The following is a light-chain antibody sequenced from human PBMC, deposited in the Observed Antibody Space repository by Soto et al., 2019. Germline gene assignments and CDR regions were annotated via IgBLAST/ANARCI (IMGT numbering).Light chain of an antibody. CDR3: QSYDSSLSVV. Sequence: QSVLTQPPSVSGAPGQRVTISCTGSSSNIGAGYDVHWYQQLPGTAPKLLIYGNSNRPSGVPDRFSGSKSGTSASLAITGLHAEDEADYYCQSYDSSLSVVFGTGTKVTAL. V-gene: IGLV1-40*01. J-gene: IGLJ1*01. CDR2: GNS. CDR1: SSNIGAGYD.